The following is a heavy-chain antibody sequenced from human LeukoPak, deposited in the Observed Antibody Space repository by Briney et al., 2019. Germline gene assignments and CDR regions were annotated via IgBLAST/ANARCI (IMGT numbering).Heavy chain of an antibody. CDR2: ISSSSSYI. D-gene: IGHD1-26*01. Sequence: PGGSLRLSCAASGFTFSSYSMNWVRQAPGKGLEWVSSISSSSSYIYYADSVKGRFTISRDNAKNSLYLQMNSLRAEDTAVYYCARDLLGISGGYTDYWGQGTLVTVSS. V-gene: IGHV3-21*01. CDR3: ARDLLGISGGYTDY. CDR1: GFTFSSYS. J-gene: IGHJ4*02.